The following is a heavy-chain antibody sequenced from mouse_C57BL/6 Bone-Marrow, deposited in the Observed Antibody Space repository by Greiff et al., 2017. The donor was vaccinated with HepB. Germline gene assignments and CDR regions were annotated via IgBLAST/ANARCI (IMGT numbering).Heavy chain of an antibody. CDR3: ARQITPWYFDV. Sequence: EVKLMESGGDLVKPGGSLKLSCAASGFTFSSYGMSWVRQTPDKRLEWVATISSGGSYTYYPDSVKGRFTISRDNAKNTLYLQISSLKSEDTAMYYCARQITPWYFDVWGTGTTVTVSS. D-gene: IGHD2-4*01. V-gene: IGHV5-6*01. CDR2: ISSGGSYT. J-gene: IGHJ1*03. CDR1: GFTFSSYG.